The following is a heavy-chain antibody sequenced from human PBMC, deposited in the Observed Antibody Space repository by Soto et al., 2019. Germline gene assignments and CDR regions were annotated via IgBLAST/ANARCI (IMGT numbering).Heavy chain of an antibody. V-gene: IGHV1-69*06. CDR2: IIPIFGTA. CDR3: ARDLTHDLQYSSCWYLWFDP. CDR1: GGTFSSYA. J-gene: IGHJ5*02. D-gene: IGHD6-19*01. Sequence: QVQLVQSGAEVKKPGSSVKVSCKASGGTFSSYAISWVRQAPGQGLEWMGGIIPIFGTANYAQKFQGRVTITADKSTSTAYMELSSLRSEDTAVYYCARDLTHDLQYSSCWYLWFDPWGQGTLVTVSS.